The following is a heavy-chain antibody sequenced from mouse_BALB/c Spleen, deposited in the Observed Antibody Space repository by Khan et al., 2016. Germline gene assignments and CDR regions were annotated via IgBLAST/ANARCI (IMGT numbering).Heavy chain of an antibody. Sequence: EVQLVETGGGLVQPKGSLKLSCAASGFTFNTNAMNWVRQAPGKGLEWVARIRSKSHNYATYYADSVRDRFTISRDDSQSMVYLQMNNLKTEDTAMYYCVAYWFTYWGQGTLVTVSA. CDR3: VAYWFTY. CDR1: GFTFNTNA. J-gene: IGHJ3*01. CDR2: IRSKSHNYAT. V-gene: IGHV10S3*01.